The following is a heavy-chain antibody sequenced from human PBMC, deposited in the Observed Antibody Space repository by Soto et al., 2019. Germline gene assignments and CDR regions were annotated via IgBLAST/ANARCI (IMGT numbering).Heavy chain of an antibody. Sequence: LSLTCTVSGGSISSGGYYWSWIRQHPGKGLEWIGYIYYSGSTYYNPSLKSRVTISVDTSKNQFSLKLSSVTAADTAVYYCAKSSHSTVTTYDYSSQGTLDIGSS. D-gene: IGHD4-17*01. J-gene: IGHJ4*02. CDR1: GGSISSGGYY. CDR3: AKSSHSTVTTYDY. V-gene: IGHV4-31*03. CDR2: IYYSGST.